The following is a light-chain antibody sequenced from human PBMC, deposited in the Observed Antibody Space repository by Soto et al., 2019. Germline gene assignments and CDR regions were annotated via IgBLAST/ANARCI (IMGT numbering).Light chain of an antibody. CDR3: HEYATSSPT. V-gene: IGKV1-5*01. CDR1: QSISVY. J-gene: IGKJ2*01. CDR2: GGS. Sequence: DIQMTQSPSTLSASVGDRVTITCRASQSISVYLAWYQQRPREAPKLLIYGGSSLESGVPSRLSGSGSGPDFTLTISSLQPTDFATYYCHEYATSSPTFGQGTKLEI.